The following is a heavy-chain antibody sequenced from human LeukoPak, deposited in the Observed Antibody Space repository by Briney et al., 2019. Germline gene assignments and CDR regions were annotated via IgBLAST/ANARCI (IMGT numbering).Heavy chain of an antibody. D-gene: IGHD5-24*01. CDR1: GYTFTGYY. CDR2: INPNSGGT. CDR3: ARDWGWLQLMNWFDP. V-gene: IGHV1-2*02. J-gene: IGHJ5*02. Sequence: GASVKVSCKASGYTFTGYYMHWVRQAPGQGLEWMGWINPNSGGTNYAQKFQGRVTMTRDTSISTAYMELSRLRSDDTAVYYCARDWGWLQLMNWFDPWGQGTLVTVSS.